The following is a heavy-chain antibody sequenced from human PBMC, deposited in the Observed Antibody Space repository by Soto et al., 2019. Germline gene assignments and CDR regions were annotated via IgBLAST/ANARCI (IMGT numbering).Heavy chain of an antibody. CDR1: GITLTHYW. CDR2: GDSDGRGT. Sequence: EVQLVESGGGSVQPGGSLRLSCVASGITLTHYWMHWARQVPGKGLVWGARGDSDGRGTSDADFVKGRFTISRDNAKNTLYLQMNSLLVEDTAMYYCGTVFEHWCQGIPVTVSS. CDR3: GTVFEH. V-gene: IGHV3-74*01. J-gene: IGHJ4*02.